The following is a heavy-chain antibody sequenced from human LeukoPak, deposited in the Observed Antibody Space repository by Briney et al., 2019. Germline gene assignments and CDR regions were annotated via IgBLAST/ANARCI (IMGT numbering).Heavy chain of an antibody. CDR1: GYTFTSYY. CDR3: ARDIMGDAFDI. V-gene: IGHV1-46*01. D-gene: IGHD2-8*01. J-gene: IGHJ3*02. Sequence: APVKVSCKASGYTFTSYYMHWVRQAPGQGLEWMGIINPSGGSTSYAQKFQGRVTMTRDTSTSTVYMELSGLRSEDTAVYYCARDIMGDAFDIWGQGTMVTVSS. CDR2: INPSGGST.